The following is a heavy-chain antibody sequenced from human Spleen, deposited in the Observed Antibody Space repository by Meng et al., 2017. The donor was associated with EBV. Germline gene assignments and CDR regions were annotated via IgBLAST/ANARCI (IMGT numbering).Heavy chain of an antibody. J-gene: IGHJ5*02. V-gene: IGHV4-30-2*01. D-gene: IGHD4-17*01. Sequence: QRQLQEFGPGLVKPSQPLSLTGAVSGGSINNGGYSWSWIRQPPGKGLDWIGYIYQSGSAYYNPSLKSRVTMSVDMSKNQFSLKLSSVTAADTAVYYCARGGGYGDYEGWFDPWGQGTLVTVSS. CDR2: IYQSGSA. CDR1: GGSINNGGYS. CDR3: ARGGGYGDYEGWFDP.